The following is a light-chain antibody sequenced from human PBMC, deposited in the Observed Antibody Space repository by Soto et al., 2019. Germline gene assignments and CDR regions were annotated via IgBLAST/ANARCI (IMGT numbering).Light chain of an antibody. Sequence: ALTQPASVSGSPGQSITISCTGTSSDVGGYNYVSWYQQHPGKAPKLMIYDVSNRPSGVSNRFSGSKSGNTASLTISGLQAEDEADYYCSSYTSSSPVVFGGGTKVTVL. CDR2: DVS. CDR1: SSDVGGYNY. V-gene: IGLV2-14*01. J-gene: IGLJ2*01. CDR3: SSYTSSSPVV.